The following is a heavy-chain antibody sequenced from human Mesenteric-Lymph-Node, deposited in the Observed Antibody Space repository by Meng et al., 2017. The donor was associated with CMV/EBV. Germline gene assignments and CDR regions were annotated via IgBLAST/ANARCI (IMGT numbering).Heavy chain of an antibody. J-gene: IGHJ4*02. CDR2: SNHSGST. CDR1: GGSFSGYY. Sequence: QVTSPQGGEGLFKPSETLSVPCAVYGGSFSGYYWNWIRQSPEKGLEWSGESNHSGSTTYHPYFTSRIIISVDTSTNQISLNMSSVTAADTAVYYCARGSSYDILTGYFDYWGQGALVTVS. CDR3: ARGSSYDILTGYFDY. D-gene: IGHD3-9*01. V-gene: IGHV4-34*01.